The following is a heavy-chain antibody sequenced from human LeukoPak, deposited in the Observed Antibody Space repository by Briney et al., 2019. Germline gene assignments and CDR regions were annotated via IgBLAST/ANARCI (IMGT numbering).Heavy chain of an antibody. CDR1: GGSISSGGYY. CDR2: IYYSGST. Sequence: SETLSLTCTVSGGSISSGGYYWSWIRQHPGKGLEWIGYIYYSGSTYYNPSLKSRVTISVDTSKNQFSLKLSSVTAADTAVYYCARDMGRSGYYGYWGQGTLVTVSS. V-gene: IGHV4-31*03. CDR3: ARDMGRSGYYGY. D-gene: IGHD3-22*01. J-gene: IGHJ4*02.